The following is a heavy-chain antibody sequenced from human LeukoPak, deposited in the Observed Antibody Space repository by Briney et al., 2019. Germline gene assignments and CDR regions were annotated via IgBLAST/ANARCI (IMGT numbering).Heavy chain of an antibody. Sequence: SGTLSLTCTVSGGSISSYYWSWIRQPAGKGLEWIGRIYTSGSTNYNPSLKSRVTMSVDTSKNQFSLKLSSVTAADTAVYYCATDTSSGWYGWFDPWGQGTLVTVSS. CDR3: ATDTSSGWYGWFDP. CDR2: IYTSGST. CDR1: GGSISSYY. V-gene: IGHV4-4*07. J-gene: IGHJ5*02. D-gene: IGHD6-19*01.